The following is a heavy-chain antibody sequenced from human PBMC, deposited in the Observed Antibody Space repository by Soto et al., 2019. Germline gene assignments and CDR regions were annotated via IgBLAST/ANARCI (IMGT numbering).Heavy chain of an antibody. Sequence: EVQLVESGGALVQPGGSLRLSCAASGFTFSSYWMHWVRQAPGKGLVWVSRINGDGSTTTYADSVKGRFIISRDNAKNMLYLQMNSLTAEDTSVYYCSRLRYDGSGTPFDHWGQGTLVTVSS. CDR3: SRLRYDGSGTPFDH. CDR2: INGDGSTT. J-gene: IGHJ4*02. D-gene: IGHD3-22*01. V-gene: IGHV3-74*01. CDR1: GFTFSSYW.